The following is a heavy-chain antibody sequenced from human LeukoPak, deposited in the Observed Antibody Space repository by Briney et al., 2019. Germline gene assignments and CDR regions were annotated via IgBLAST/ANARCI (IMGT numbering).Heavy chain of an antibody. CDR2: IIPIFGTA. D-gene: IGHD5-12*01. V-gene: IGHV1-69*13. J-gene: IGHJ4*02. CDR1: GGTFSSYA. CDR3: ARGLGYSGYTVDY. Sequence: ASVKVSCKASGGTFSSYAISWVRQPPGQGLEWMGGIIPIFGTANYAQKFQGRVTITADESTSTAYMELSSLRSEDTAVYYCARGLGYSGYTVDYWGQGTLVTVSS.